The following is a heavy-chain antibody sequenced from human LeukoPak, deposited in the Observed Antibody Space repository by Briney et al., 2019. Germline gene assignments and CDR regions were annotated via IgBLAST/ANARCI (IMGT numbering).Heavy chain of an antibody. Sequence: SETLSLTCTVSGGSISSYYWNWIRQPPGKALEWIGYIYYSGSTNYNPSLKSRVTISVDTSKNQFSLKLSSVTAADTAVYYCARADTVRGYSGYDPGWFDPWGQGTLVTVSS. CDR1: GGSISSYY. V-gene: IGHV4-59*12. CDR2: IYYSGST. J-gene: IGHJ5*02. D-gene: IGHD5-12*01. CDR3: ARADTVRGYSGYDPGWFDP.